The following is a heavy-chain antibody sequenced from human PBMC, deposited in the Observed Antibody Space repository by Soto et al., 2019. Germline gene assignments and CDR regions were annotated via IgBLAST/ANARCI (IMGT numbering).Heavy chain of an antibody. CDR1: GFTFSSHW. J-gene: IGHJ4*02. Sequence: EVQLVESGGGSVQPGGSLRLHCAASGFTFSSHWMYWVRQAPGKGLFWVSRIISEGGSRRYADSVNGRFTVSRDNAKNTLYLQMNSLRAEDTAVYYCAREATYSSGRGMDVWGQGTLVTVSS. D-gene: IGHD3-22*01. CDR3: AREATYSSGRGMDV. V-gene: IGHV3-74*01. CDR2: IISEGGSR.